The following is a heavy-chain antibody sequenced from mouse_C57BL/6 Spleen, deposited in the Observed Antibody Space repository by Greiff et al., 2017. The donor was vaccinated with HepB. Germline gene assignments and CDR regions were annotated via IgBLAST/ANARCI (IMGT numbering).Heavy chain of an antibody. D-gene: IGHD2-4*01. Sequence: QLQQSGAELVKPGASVKISCKASGYAFSSYWMNWVKQRPGKGLEWIGQIYPGDGDTNYNGKFKGKATLTADKSSSTAYMQLSSLTSEDSAVYFCARWGDYDGNFDVWGTGTTVTVSS. CDR2: IYPGDGDT. CDR1: GYAFSSYW. J-gene: IGHJ1*03. CDR3: ARWGDYDGNFDV. V-gene: IGHV1-80*01.